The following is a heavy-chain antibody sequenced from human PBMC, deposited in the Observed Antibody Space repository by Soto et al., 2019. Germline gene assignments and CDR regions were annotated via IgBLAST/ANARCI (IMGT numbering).Heavy chain of an antibody. CDR1: GGSISSSSYY. Sequence: SETLSLTCTVSGGSISSSSYYWGWIRQPPGKGLEWIGEINHSGSTNYNPSLKSRVTISVDTSKNQFSLKLSSVTAADTAVYYCARSRQWLVMGGELYWFDPWGQGTLVTVSS. J-gene: IGHJ5*02. D-gene: IGHD6-19*01. V-gene: IGHV4-39*07. CDR3: ARSRQWLVMGGELYWFDP. CDR2: INHSGST.